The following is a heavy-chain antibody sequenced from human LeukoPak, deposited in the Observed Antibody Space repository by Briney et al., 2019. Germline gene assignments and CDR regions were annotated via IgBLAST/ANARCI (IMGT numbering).Heavy chain of an antibody. CDR1: GGSISSHY. CDR3: ARHNRWLPPDI. D-gene: IGHD5-24*01. CDR2: IYYSGST. Sequence: SETLSLTCTVSGGSISSHYWSWIRQPPGKGLEWIGYIYYSGSTNYNPSLKSRVTISVDTSKNQFSLKLSSVTAADTAVYYCARHNRWLPPDIWGQGTMVTVSS. J-gene: IGHJ3*02. V-gene: IGHV4-59*08.